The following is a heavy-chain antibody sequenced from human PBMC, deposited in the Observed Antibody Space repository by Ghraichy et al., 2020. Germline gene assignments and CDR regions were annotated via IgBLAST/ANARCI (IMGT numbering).Heavy chain of an antibody. CDR3: ARELEVRATYDFWSGSRWFDP. Sequence: SETLSLTCAVYGGSFSGYYWSWIRQPPGKGLEWIGEINHSGSTNYNPSLKSRVTISVDTSKNQFSLKLSSVTAADTAVYYCARELEVRATYDFWSGSRWFDPWGQGTLVTVSS. CDR1: GGSFSGYY. V-gene: IGHV4-34*01. D-gene: IGHD3-3*01. J-gene: IGHJ5*02. CDR2: INHSGST.